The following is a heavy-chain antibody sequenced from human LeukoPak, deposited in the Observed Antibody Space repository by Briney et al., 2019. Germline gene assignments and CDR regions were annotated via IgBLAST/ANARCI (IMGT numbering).Heavy chain of an antibody. V-gene: IGHV3-23*01. J-gene: IGHJ4*02. Sequence: GGYLRLYCAASGFTFTSYAMTWVRQAPGKGLEWVSGISGGGGNTYYADSVKGRFTISRDNSKNTLYLQMNSLRAEDTAVYYCAKAPTTATTRGFDYWGQGTLVTVSS. CDR2: ISGGGGNT. CDR1: GFTFTSYA. CDR3: AKAPTTATTRGFDY. D-gene: IGHD1-1*01.